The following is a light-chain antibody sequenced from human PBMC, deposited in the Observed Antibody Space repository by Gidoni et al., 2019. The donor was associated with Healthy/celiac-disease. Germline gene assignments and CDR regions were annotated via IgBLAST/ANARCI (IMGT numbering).Light chain of an antibody. CDR1: QSISSY. J-gene: IGKJ3*01. CDR3: QQSYSTPLFP. V-gene: IGKV1-39*01. CDR2: AAS. Sequence: DIQMTQSPSSLSASVGERVTITCRASQSISSYLNWYQQKPGKAPKRLIYAASSLQSGVPSRFSGSGSGTDFTRTISSLQPEDFATYYCQQSYSTPLFPFGPGTKVDIK.